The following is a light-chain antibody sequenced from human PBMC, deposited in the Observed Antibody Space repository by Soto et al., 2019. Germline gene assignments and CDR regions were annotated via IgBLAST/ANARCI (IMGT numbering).Light chain of an antibody. CDR2: DVS. V-gene: IGLV2-11*01. CDR1: SSDVGGYNY. J-gene: IGLJ1*01. Sequence: QSALTQPRSVSGSPGQSVTISCTGTSSDVGGYNYVSWYQQHPGKAPKVMIYDVSERPSGVPDRVSGSKSGNTASLTISGRQAEDEADYYCCSYAGSPMYVFGTGTQLTVL. CDR3: CSYAGSPMYV.